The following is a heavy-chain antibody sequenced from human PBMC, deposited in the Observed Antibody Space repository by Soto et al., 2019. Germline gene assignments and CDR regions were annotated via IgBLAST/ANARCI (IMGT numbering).Heavy chain of an antibody. CDR3: ARAMPTAGYIDFDQ. CDR1: GYTFTSYG. CDR2: INTGSSNT. J-gene: IGHJ4*02. D-gene: IGHD3-9*01. V-gene: IGHV1-3*04. Sequence: QVDLVQSGAEVKEPGASVRISCEASGYTFTSYGIHWVRQAPGQRLEWMGWINTGSSNTRYSPEFQARVTITRDTSASTAYMELTSLRSEDTAVYYCARAMPTAGYIDFDQWGQGTLVTVSS.